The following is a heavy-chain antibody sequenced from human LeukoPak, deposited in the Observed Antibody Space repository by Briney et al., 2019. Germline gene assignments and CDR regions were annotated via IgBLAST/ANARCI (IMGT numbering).Heavy chain of an antibody. J-gene: IGHJ3*02. Sequence: GGSLRLSCAASGFTFSSYRMHWVRQAPGKGLVWVSRINSDGSSTSYADSVKGRFTISRDNSKNTLYLQMNSLRADDTAVYYRAGVDAAMPDAFDIWGQGTTVTVSS. CDR3: AGVDAAMPDAFDI. V-gene: IGHV3-74*01. CDR1: GFTFSSYR. D-gene: IGHD5-18*01. CDR2: INSDGSST.